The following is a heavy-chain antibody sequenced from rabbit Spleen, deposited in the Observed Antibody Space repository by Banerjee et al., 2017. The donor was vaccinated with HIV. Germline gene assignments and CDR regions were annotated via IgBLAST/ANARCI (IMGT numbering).Heavy chain of an antibody. V-gene: IGHV1S45*01. D-gene: IGHD1-1*01. Sequence: QEQLVESGGGLVQPEGSLTLTCKASGFDFSANYFMCWIRQAPREGLELIACIWNDAGYTAYASWAKGRFTITRSSSTTVTLRMTSLTAADRAAYFCARDLVGVIGWNFYLWGQGTLVTVS. CDR3: ARDLVGVIGWNFYL. CDR2: IWNDAGYT. CDR1: GFDFSANYF. J-gene: IGHJ4*01.